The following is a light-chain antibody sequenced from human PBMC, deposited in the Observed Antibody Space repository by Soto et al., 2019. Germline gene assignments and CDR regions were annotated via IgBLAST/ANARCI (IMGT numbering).Light chain of an antibody. CDR1: TSDVGGYDV. CDR2: EVN. CDR3: CSFAGSSTFWV. Sequence: QSVLTQPASVSGSPGQSITISCSGTTSDVGGYDVVSWYQQHPGKAPKLMIFEVNQRPSGVSDRFSGSKSGNTASLTISGLQAGGEADYYCCSFAGSSTFWVFGGGTKLTVL. J-gene: IGLJ3*02. V-gene: IGLV2-23*02.